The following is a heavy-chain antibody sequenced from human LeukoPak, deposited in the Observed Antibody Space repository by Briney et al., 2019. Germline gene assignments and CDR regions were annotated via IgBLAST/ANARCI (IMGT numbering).Heavy chain of an antibody. J-gene: IGHJ4*02. CDR1: GFTFSDYW. CDR2: INSDASST. Sequence: GGSLRLSCAASGFTFSDYWMHWVRQAPGKGLVWVSRINSDASSTNYADSVKGRFTIFRDNAKNTLYLQMNGLRAEDTAVYYCARARGSSYGLAYWGQGTLVTVSS. CDR3: ARARGSSYGLAY. D-gene: IGHD5-18*01. V-gene: IGHV3-74*01.